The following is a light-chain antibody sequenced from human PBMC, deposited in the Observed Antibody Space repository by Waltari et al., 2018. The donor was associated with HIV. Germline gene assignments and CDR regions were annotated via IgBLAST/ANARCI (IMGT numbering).Light chain of an antibody. Sequence: QSALTQPASVSGSRGRSITISCTGTSSDIGTFNIVSWYQKHPNKAPKAIIYDVSKRPSGVSPRFSCSNAGNTASLKIVGLQPEDEGDYYCCSYGISTSLYVFGGGTKVSV. CDR2: DVS. V-gene: IGLV2-23*02. J-gene: IGLJ1*01. CDR3: CSYGISTSLYV. CDR1: SSDIGTFNI.